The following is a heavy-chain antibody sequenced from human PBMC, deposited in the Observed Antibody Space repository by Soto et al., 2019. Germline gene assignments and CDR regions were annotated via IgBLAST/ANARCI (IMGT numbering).Heavy chain of an antibody. V-gene: IGHV4-61*01. CDR3: ARNDAACDI. CDR1: GGSVSSGSYY. CDR2: IYYNGAT. J-gene: IGHJ3*02. Sequence: QVQLQESGPGLVKPSETLSLTCTVSGGSVSSGSYYWTWIRQSPGKGREWVGYIYYNGATSYNPSLKSRVTISRDTSKKQFTLQMPAVTAADTSVYYCARNDAACDIRGQGTMVSVSS.